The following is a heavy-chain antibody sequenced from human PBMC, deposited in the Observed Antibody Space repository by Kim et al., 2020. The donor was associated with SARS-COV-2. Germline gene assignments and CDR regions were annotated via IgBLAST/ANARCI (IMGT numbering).Heavy chain of an antibody. J-gene: IGHJ3*02. D-gene: IGHD3-10*01. Sequence: RYSPPFQGQVNTSADKSISTAYLQWSSLKASDTAMYYCARQGAYSGAFDIWGQGTMVTVSS. V-gene: IGHV5-51*01. CDR3: ARQGAYSGAFDI.